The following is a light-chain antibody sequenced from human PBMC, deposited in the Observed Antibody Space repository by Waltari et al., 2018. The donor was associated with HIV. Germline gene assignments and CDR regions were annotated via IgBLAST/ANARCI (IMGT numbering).Light chain of an antibody. CDR2: DVT. V-gene: IGLV2-11*01. Sequence: QSALTQPRSVSGSPGQSVTISCSGTRSDVGGYNYVSCYQQHPGKAPKLMIYDVTKRPSAGAVRFSGCQSGNTASLTISVLQAEDEADYVCCSYAGGYTLVFGGGTKLTVL. J-gene: IGLJ3*02. CDR3: CSYAGGYTLV. CDR1: RSDVGGYNY.